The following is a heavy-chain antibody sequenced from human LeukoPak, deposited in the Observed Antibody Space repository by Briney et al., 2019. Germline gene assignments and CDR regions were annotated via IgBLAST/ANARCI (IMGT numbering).Heavy chain of an antibody. CDR1: GGSISSYY. V-gene: IGHV4-59*08. J-gene: IGHJ5*02. CDR2: IYYSGST. CDR3: ARRNRDYYGSGSNWFDP. Sequence: SETLSLTCTVSGGSISSYYWSWIRQPPGKGLEWIGYIYYSGSTYYNPSLKSRVTISVDTSKNQFSLKLSSVTAADTAVYYCARRNRDYYGSGSNWFDPWGQGTLVTVSS. D-gene: IGHD3-10*01.